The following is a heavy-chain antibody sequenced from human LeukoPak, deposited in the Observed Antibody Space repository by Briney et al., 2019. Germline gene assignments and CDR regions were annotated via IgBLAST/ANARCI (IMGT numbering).Heavy chain of an antibody. CDR1: GGPISTHY. V-gene: IGHV4-59*11. J-gene: IGHJ6*03. D-gene: IGHD3-10*01. CDR2: TYYSGST. Sequence: SETLSLTCTAPGGPISTHYRTCIRQPPRKSPKWNGQTYYSGSTNYKSSLKSRVTISVDTSKNQFSLKLSSVTAADTAVYYCARDRSGSSYYYYYVDVWGKGTTVTISS. CDR3: ARDRSGSSYYYYYVDV.